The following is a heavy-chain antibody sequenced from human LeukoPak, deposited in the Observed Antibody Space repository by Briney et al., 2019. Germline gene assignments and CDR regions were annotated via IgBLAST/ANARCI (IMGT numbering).Heavy chain of an antibody. V-gene: IGHV1-8*02. Sequence: RASVKVSCKASGYTFTSYGISWVRQAPGQGLEWMGWMNPNSGNTGYAQKFQGRVTMTRNTSISTAYMELSSLRSDDTAVYYCARAVIVGATTGAFDIWGQGTMVTVSS. CDR2: MNPNSGNT. CDR1: GYTFTSYG. CDR3: ARAVIVGATTGAFDI. D-gene: IGHD1-26*01. J-gene: IGHJ3*02.